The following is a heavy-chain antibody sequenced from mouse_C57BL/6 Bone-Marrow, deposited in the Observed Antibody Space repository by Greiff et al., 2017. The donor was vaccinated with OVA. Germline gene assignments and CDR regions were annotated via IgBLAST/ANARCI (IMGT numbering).Heavy chain of an antibody. Sequence: EVQLQESGPGLVKPSQSLSLTCSVTGYSITSGYYWNWIRQFPGNKLEWMGYISYDGSNNYNPSLKNRISITRDTSKNQFFLKLNSVTTEDTATYYCAREGSYYYGSSFYYAMDYWGQGTSVTVSS. CDR2: ISYDGSN. D-gene: IGHD1-1*01. J-gene: IGHJ4*01. CDR3: AREGSYYYGSSFYYAMDY. V-gene: IGHV3-6*01. CDR1: GYSITSGYY.